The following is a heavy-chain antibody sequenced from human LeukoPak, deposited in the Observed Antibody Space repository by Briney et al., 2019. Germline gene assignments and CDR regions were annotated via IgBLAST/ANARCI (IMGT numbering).Heavy chain of an antibody. D-gene: IGHD3-22*01. J-gene: IGHJ3*02. CDR2: ISAYNGNT. CDR1: GYTFTSYG. CDR3: AAPRGTDSSGYYHDAFDI. V-gene: IGHV1-18*01. Sequence: ASVKVSCKASGYTFTSYGISWVRQAPGQGLEWMGWISAYNGNTNYAQKLQGRVTMTEDTSTDTAYMELSSLRSEDTAVYYCAAPRGTDSSGYYHDAFDIWGQGTMVTVSS.